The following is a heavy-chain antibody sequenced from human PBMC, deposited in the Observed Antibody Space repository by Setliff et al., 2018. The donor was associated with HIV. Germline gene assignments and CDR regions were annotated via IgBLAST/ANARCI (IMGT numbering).Heavy chain of an antibody. CDR1: GGSISSSSYY. V-gene: IGHV4-39*01. CDR2: IYYSGST. Sequence: PSETLSLTCTVSGGSISSSSYYWGWIRQPPGKGLEWIGSIYYSGSTYYNPSLKSRVTISVDTSKNQFSLKLSSVTAADTAVYYCARGITMISAGYYYYYMDVWGKGTTVTVSS. D-gene: IGHD3-22*01. CDR3: ARGITMISAGYYYYYMDV. J-gene: IGHJ6*03.